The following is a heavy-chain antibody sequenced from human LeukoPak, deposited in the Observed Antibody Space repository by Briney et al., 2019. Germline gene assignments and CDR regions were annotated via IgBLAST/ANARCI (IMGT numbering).Heavy chain of an antibody. CDR1: GGSISSSSYY. CDR2: IYYSGST. J-gene: IGHJ2*01. V-gene: IGHV4-39*01. CDR3: ATHADMRVDWYFDL. Sequence: SETLSLTCTVSGGSISSSSYYWGWIRQPPGKGLEWIGSIYYSGSTYYNPSLKSRVTISVDTSKNQFSLKLSSVTAADTAVYYCATHADMRVDWYFDLWGRGTLVTVSS.